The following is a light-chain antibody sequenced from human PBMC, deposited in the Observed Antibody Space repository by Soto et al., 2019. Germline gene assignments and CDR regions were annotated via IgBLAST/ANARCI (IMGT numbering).Light chain of an antibody. CDR2: GPS. V-gene: IGKV3-20*01. CDR3: QHYGNAPPYT. J-gene: IGKJ2*01. CDR1: QSIRNNY. Sequence: DIVLTQSPGTLSLSPRERVTLSCRASQSIRNNYLAWYQQKPGQPPRLLVYGPSNRATGIPDRFSGSGSGTDFTLTISGLEPEDFAVYYCQHYGNAPPYTFGQGTKLDI.